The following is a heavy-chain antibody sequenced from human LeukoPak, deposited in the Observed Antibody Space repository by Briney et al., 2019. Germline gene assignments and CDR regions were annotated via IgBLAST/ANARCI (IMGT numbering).Heavy chain of an antibody. V-gene: IGHV4-59*01. J-gene: IGHJ6*03. D-gene: IGHD6-13*01. CDR1: GGSISSYY. CDR2: IYYSGST. CDR3: ARRQLGSMYYYYMDV. Sequence: SETLSLTCTVSGGSISSYYWSWIRQPPGKGLEWIGYIYYSGSTNYNPSLKSRVTISVDTSKNQFSLKLSSVTAADTAVYYCARRQLGSMYYYYMDVWGKGTTVTVSS.